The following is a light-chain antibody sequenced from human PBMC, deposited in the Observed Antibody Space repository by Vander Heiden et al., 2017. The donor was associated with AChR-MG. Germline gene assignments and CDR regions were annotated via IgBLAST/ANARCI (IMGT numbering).Light chain of an antibody. CDR2: GAS. CDR3: QQYNNWPPRLA. V-gene: IGKV3-15*01. CDR1: QSVGSN. Sequence: EILMTQSPATLSVSPGEGATLSCRASQSVGSNLAWYQQKPGQAPRLLIYGASTRATGIPARFSGSGSGTEFTLTISSLQSEDFAVYYCQQYNNWPPRLAFGPGTKVDIK. J-gene: IGKJ3*01.